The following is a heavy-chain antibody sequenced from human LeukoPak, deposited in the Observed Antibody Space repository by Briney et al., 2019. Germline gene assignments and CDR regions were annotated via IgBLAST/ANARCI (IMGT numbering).Heavy chain of an antibody. CDR2: IKTDGRST. J-gene: IGHJ4*02. Sequence: PGGSLRLSCAASGMTFSNHWMHWVRQAPGKGLVWVSLIKTDGRSTIYADPVKGRFTISRGNGKSTLYLQMNGLRAEDTAIYYCTTGPSYGYEWWGQGTVVTVSS. D-gene: IGHD3-16*01. V-gene: IGHV3-74*01. CDR3: TTGPSYGYEW. CDR1: GMTFSNHW.